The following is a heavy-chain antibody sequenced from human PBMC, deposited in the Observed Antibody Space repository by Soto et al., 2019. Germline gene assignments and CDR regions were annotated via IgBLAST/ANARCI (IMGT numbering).Heavy chain of an antibody. CDR2: IIPIFGTA. Sequence: GASVKVSCKASGGTFSSYAISWVRQAPGQGLEWMGGIIPIFGTANYAQKFQGRVTITADESTSTAYMELSSLRSEDTAVYYCARDPLRIAVAGRVWFDPWGQGTLVTVSS. D-gene: IGHD6-19*01. J-gene: IGHJ5*02. V-gene: IGHV1-69*13. CDR1: GGTFSSYA. CDR3: ARDPLRIAVAGRVWFDP.